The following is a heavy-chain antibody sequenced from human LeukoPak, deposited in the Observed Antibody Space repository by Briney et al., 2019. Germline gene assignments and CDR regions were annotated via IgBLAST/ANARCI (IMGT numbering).Heavy chain of an antibody. CDR1: GFIFSSYS. J-gene: IGHJ6*03. D-gene: IGHD1-26*01. V-gene: IGHV3-21*01. CDR2: ISSSGRYI. CDR3: ARGALGGALQIFYYYYYMDV. Sequence: NPGGSLRLSCAASGFIFSSYSMNWVRQAPGKGLEWVSSISSSGRYIYYADSVKGRFTISRDNAKNSLYLQMNSLRAEDTAVYYCARGALGGALQIFYYYYYMDVWGKGTTVTVSS.